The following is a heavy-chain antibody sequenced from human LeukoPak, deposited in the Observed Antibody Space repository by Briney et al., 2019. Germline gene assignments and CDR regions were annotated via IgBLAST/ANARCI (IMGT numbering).Heavy chain of an antibody. D-gene: IGHD2-21*01. J-gene: IGHJ5*02. CDR1: GLTVSSSY. CDR3: ARVRIALTNWFDP. V-gene: IGHV3-66*01. Sequence: GGSLRLSCAASGLTVSSSYMSWVRQAPGKGLEWVSAIYSGGSTYYADSVKGRFTISRDNSKNTLSLQMNSLRAEDTAVYYCARVRIALTNWFDPWGQGTLVTVAS. CDR2: IYSGGST.